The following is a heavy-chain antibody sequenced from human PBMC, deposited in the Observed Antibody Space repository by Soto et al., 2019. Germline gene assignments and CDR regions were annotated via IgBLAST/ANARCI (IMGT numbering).Heavy chain of an antibody. CDR1: GFTFSSYG. V-gene: IGHV3-33*01. Sequence: GGSLRLSCAASGFTFSSYGMHWVRQAPGKGLEWVAVIWYDGSNKYYADSVKGRFTISRDNSKNTLYLQMNSLRAEDTAVYYCARDPRRITIFGVVTMDVWGKGTTVTVSS. D-gene: IGHD3-3*01. CDR2: IWYDGSNK. J-gene: IGHJ6*04. CDR3: ARDPRRITIFGVVTMDV.